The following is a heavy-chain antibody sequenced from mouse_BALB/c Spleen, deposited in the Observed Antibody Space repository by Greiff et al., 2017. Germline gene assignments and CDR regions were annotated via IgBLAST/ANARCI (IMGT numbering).Heavy chain of an antibody. Sequence: QVTLKECGPGILQPSQTLSLTCSFSGFSLSTSGMGVSWIRQPSGKGLEWLAHIYWDDDKRYNPSLKSRLTISKDTSRNQVFLKITSVDTAETATYYCARREGYAMDDWGQGTSVTVAS. CDR1: GFSLSTSGMG. V-gene: IGHV8-12*01. CDR3: ARREGYAMDD. CDR2: IYWDDDK. J-gene: IGHJ4*01.